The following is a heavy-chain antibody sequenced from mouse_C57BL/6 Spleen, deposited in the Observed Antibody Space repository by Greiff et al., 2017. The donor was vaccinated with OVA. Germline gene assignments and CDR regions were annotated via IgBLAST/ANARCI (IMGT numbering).Heavy chain of an antibody. D-gene: IGHD1-1*01. CDR2: INYDGSST. CDR3: ARSTVVASYWYFDV. V-gene: IGHV5-16*01. CDR1: GFTFSDYY. Sequence: EVQLVESEGGLVQPGSSMKLSCTASGFTFSDYYMAWVRQVPEKGLEWVANINYDGSSTYYLDSLKSRFIISRDNAKNILYLQMSSLKSEDTATYYCARSTVVASYWYFDVWGTGTTVTVSS. J-gene: IGHJ1*03.